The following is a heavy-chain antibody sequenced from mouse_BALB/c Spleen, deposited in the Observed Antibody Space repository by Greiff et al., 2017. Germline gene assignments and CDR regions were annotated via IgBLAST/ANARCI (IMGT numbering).Heavy chain of an antibody. CDR1: GYTFTSYY. CDR2: INPSNGGT. Sequence: QVQLKQPGAELVKPGASVKLSCKASGYTFTSYYMYWVKQRPGQGLEWIGGINPSNGGTNFNEKFKSKATLTVDKSSSTAYMQLSSLTSEDSAVYYCTRRETTVHYFDYWGQGTTLTVSS. V-gene: IGHV1S81*02. CDR3: TRRETTVHYFDY. J-gene: IGHJ2*01. D-gene: IGHD1-1*01.